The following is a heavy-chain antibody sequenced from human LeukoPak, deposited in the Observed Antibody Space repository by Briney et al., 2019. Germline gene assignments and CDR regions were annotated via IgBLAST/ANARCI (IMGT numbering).Heavy chain of an antibody. V-gene: IGHV3-33*01. J-gene: IGHJ4*02. CDR1: GFTFSSFG. CDR2: IWYDGSNQ. D-gene: IGHD3-9*01. CDR3: ARDILTGYYQD. Sequence: GGSLRLSCAASGFTFSSFGMHWVRQAPGKGLEWVAIIWYDGSNQYYADSVKGRFTISRDNSKNALYLQMNSLRAEDTAVYYCARDILTGYYQDWGQGTLVIVSS.